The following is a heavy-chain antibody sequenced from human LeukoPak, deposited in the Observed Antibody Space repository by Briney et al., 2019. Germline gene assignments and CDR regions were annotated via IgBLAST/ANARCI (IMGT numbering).Heavy chain of an antibody. J-gene: IGHJ4*02. D-gene: IGHD3-9*01. CDR2: IRYDGSNK. CDR3: AKDYDILTGSLGY. V-gene: IGHV3-30*02. CDR1: GTIVSTNY. Sequence: GGSLRLSCVSSGTIVSTNYMHWVRQAPGKGLEWVAFIRYDGSNKYYADSVKGRFTISRDNSKNTLYLQMNSLRAEDTAVYYCAKDYDILTGSLGYWGQGTLVTVSS.